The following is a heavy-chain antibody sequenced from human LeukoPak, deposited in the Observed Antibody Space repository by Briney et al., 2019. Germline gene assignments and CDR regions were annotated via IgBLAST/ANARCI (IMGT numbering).Heavy chain of an antibody. CDR2: IYPGDSDT. D-gene: IGHD3-10*01. CDR3: ARAPSSTMVRGVYGNWFDP. Sequence: NHGESLKISFKGSGYSFTSYWIGWVRQMPGKGLEWMGIIYPGDSDTRYSPSFQGQVTISADKSISTAYLQWSSLKASDTAMYYCARAPSSTMVRGVYGNWFDPWGQGTLVTVSS. J-gene: IGHJ5*02. CDR1: GYSFTSYW. V-gene: IGHV5-51*01.